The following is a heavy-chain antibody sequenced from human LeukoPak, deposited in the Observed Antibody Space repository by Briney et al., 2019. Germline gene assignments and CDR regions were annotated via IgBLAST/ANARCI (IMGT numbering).Heavy chain of an antibody. Sequence: GRSLRLSCAASGFTFSSYAMHWVRQAPGKGLEWVAVISYDGSNKYYADSVKGRFNISRDNSKHTLYLQMNSLRAEDTAVYYCARDYSGRITIFGVVTPGDWGQGTLVTVSS. V-gene: IGHV3-30-3*01. CDR1: GFTFSSYA. CDR2: ISYDGSNK. J-gene: IGHJ4*02. D-gene: IGHD3-3*01. CDR3: ARDYSGRITIFGVVTPGD.